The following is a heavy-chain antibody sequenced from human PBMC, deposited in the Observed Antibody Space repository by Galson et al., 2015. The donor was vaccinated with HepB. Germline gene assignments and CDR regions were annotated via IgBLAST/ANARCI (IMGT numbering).Heavy chain of an antibody. CDR1: GFTFSDYY. CDR2: VSSNTIYT. D-gene: IGHD4-17*01. J-gene: IGHJ4*02. V-gene: IGHV3-11*06. CDR3: ARVADSHYGDHTHFDS. Sequence: SLRLSCAASGFTFSDYYMSWIRQAPGKGLEWLAYVSSNTIYTNYADSAKGRFTVSRDNVKNSTSLQMNRLSVEDTAMYYCARVADSHYGDHTHFDSWGQGALVTVSS.